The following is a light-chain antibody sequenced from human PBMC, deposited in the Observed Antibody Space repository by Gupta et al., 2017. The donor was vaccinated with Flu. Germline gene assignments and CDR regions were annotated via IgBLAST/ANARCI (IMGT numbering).Light chain of an antibody. CDR2: YVY. Sequence: QSVLTQPPSVPGSPMQRVTISCSGSSFNIGNNAVNWYQLIPGKAPKVVIYYVYLLPVGVSDRFSGSKSGTSVSLAIIGLRAEHEADDDCAVWGDSVDGVVFGGGTKVTVL. CDR3: AVWGDSVDGVV. V-gene: IGLV1-36*01. J-gene: IGLJ2*01. CDR1: SFNIGNNA.